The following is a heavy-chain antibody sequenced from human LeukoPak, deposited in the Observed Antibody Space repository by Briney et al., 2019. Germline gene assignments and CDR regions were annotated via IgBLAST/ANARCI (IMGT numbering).Heavy chain of an antibody. D-gene: IGHD2-21*02. CDR3: ARVMTAITNWFDP. J-gene: IGHJ5*02. CDR1: GFTVSSNY. Sequence: PGGSVRLSCAASGFTVSSNYVSWVRQAPGKGLEWVSSIYRDGSTYYADSVKGRFTISRDNSKNTLNLQMNNLRVEDTAVYYCARVMTAITNWFDPWGQGTLVIVSS. V-gene: IGHV3-66*01. CDR2: IYRDGST.